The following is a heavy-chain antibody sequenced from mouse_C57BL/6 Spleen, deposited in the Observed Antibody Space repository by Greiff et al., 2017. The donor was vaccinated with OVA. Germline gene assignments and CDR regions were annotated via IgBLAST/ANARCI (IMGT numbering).Heavy chain of an antibody. CDR3: ARGYYSNYGDWYFDV. CDR1: GYSITSGYY. V-gene: IGHV3-6*01. Sequence: EVKLMESGPGLVKPSQSLSLTCSVTGYSITSGYYWNWIRQFPGNKLEWMGYISYDGSNNYNPSLKNRISITRDTSKNQFFLKLNSVTTEDTATYYCARGYYSNYGDWYFDVWGTGTTVTVSS. J-gene: IGHJ1*03. D-gene: IGHD2-5*01. CDR2: ISYDGSN.